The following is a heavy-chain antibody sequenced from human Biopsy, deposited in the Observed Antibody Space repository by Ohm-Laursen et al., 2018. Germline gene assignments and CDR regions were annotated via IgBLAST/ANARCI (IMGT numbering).Heavy chain of an antibody. J-gene: IGHJ4*02. D-gene: IGHD2-15*01. V-gene: IGHV4-34*08. Sequence: TLSLTCAVFGKTFSDYQWSWIRQPPGKGLEWIGQINQAGTTNCNPSLKSRVSISADASKYEFPLRLTSVTAADTAVYLCGNEVHGRDYWGLGAQVTVSS. CDR1: GKTFSDYQ. CDR2: INQAGTT. CDR3: GNEVHGRDY.